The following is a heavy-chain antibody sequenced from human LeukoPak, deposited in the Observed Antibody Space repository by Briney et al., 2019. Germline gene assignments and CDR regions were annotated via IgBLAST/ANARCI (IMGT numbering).Heavy chain of an antibody. J-gene: IGHJ4*02. V-gene: IGHV4-59*01. D-gene: IGHD6-6*01. CDR2: IYNSGST. Sequence: TPSETLSLTCTVSGGSISNYYWSWIRQPPGKGLEWIGYIYNSGSTNYNPSLKSRVTISVDTSKNQFSLKLSSVTAADTAVYYCARGVAAYYFDYWGQGTLVTVSS. CDR1: GGSISNYY. CDR3: ARGVAAYYFDY.